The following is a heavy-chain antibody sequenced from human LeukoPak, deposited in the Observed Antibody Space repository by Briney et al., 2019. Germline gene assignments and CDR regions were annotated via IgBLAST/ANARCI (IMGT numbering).Heavy chain of an antibody. Sequence: SETLSLTCSVSDDSIRSSRYYWGWIRQPPGKGLEWIGYIYYSGSTNYNPSLKSRVTISVDTSKNQFSLKLSSVTVADTAVYYCARYSDNWFDPWGQGTLVTVSS. CDR3: ARYSDNWFDP. D-gene: IGHD6-13*01. CDR1: DDSIRSSRYY. CDR2: IYYSGST. V-gene: IGHV4-61*05. J-gene: IGHJ5*02.